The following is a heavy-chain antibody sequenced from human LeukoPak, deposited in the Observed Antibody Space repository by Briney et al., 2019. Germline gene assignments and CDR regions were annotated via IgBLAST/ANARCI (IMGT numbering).Heavy chain of an antibody. Sequence: GGSLRLSCAASGFTFSTYSMNWVRQAPGKGLEWLSYISSGSSTIYYADSVKGRFTISRDNARNSLYMQMNGLRAEDTAVYYCARVTVGATADYFDYWGQGTPVTVSS. V-gene: IGHV3-48*01. CDR2: ISSGSSTI. J-gene: IGHJ4*02. CDR3: ARVTVGATADYFDY. CDR1: GFTFSTYS. D-gene: IGHD1-26*01.